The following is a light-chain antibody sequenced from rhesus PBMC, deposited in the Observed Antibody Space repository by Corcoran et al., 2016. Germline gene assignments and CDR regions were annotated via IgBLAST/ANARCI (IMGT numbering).Light chain of an antibody. CDR1: QGISSY. CDR2: SAI. CDR3: QQYNELPFT. V-gene: IGKV1-32*01. Sequence: DIQMTQSPSSLSASVGDRVTISFRASQGISSYLSWYQQSPGKAPKFLISSAIRLESGGPSRFSGGGSGTDFTLTINSLQPEDFATYYCQQYNELPFTFGPGTKLD. J-gene: IGKJ3*01.